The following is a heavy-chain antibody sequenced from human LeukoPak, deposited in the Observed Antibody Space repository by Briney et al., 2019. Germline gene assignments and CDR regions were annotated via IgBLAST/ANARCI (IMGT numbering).Heavy chain of an antibody. Sequence: SSETLSLTCTVSGGSISSSSYYWGWIRQPPGKPLEWIGTIYYSGTTNYKPSLKSRVTISVDTSKNQFSLKLNSVTAADTAVYYCARQGDGGRAFDYWGQGNLLTVSS. CDR1: GGSISSSSYY. CDR2: IYYSGTT. V-gene: IGHV4-39*01. CDR3: ARQGDGGRAFDY. D-gene: IGHD4-23*01. J-gene: IGHJ4*02.